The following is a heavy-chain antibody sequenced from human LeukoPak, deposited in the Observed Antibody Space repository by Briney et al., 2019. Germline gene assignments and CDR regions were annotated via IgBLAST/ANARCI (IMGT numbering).Heavy chain of an antibody. D-gene: IGHD2-8*01. CDR3: ARGMGVYYYYMDV. CDR1: GFIFSSYG. V-gene: IGHV3-30*02. CDR2: IRYDGSRK. J-gene: IGHJ6*03. Sequence: GGSLRLSCAASGFIFSSYGMHWVRQAPDKGLEWVAFIRYDGSRKYYADSVKGRFTISRDNSKNTLYLQMNSLRAEDTAVYYCARGMGVYYYYMDVWGKGTTVTISS.